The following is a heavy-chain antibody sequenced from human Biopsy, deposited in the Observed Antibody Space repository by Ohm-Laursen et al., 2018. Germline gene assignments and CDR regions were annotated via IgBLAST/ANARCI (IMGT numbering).Heavy chain of an antibody. CDR1: GGAFTNYA. CDR2: IITVSETA. V-gene: IGHV1-69*13. Sequence: SVKVSCKASGGAFTNYAINWVRQAPGHGLEWMGGIITVSETAGYAERFQGRVTITADVTTTTAYMDLSGLSSEDTAVYYCAADINVWNVNYWGQGTQVTVSS. D-gene: IGHD1-1*01. J-gene: IGHJ4*02. CDR3: AADINVWNVNY.